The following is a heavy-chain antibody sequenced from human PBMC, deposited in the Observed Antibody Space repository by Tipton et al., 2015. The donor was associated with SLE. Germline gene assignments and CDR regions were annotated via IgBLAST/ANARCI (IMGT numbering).Heavy chain of an antibody. CDR2: IYYSGGT. D-gene: IGHD5-24*01. Sequence: LRLSCTVSGGSISSSSYSWGWIRQPPGKGLEWIGYIYYSGGTNYNPSLKSRVTISVDTSKNQFSLKLSSVTAADTAVYYCAGVEMATTRRGGRDAFDIWGQGTMVTVSS. CDR1: GGSISSSSYS. V-gene: IGHV4-61*05. J-gene: IGHJ3*02. CDR3: AGVEMATTRRGGRDAFDI.